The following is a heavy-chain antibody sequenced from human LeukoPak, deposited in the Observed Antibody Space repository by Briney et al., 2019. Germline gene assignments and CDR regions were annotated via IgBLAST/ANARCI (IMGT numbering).Heavy chain of an antibody. J-gene: IGHJ4*02. CDR1: GFSFTNFW. CDR3: ARGEDFDY. CDR2: IHPEGNEK. V-gene: IGHV3-7*01. Sequence: GGSLRLSCAVSGFSFTNFWMSWVRQAPGRGLEWVANIHPEGNEKYHVESVKGRFTISRDNTKNLLFLQMNSLRAEDTAVYYCARGEDFDYWGQGALVTVSS.